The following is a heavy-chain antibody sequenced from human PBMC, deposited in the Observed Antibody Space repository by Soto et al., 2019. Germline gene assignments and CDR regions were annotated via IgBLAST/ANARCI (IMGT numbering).Heavy chain of an antibody. V-gene: IGHV3-74*01. CDR2: IIGNGNGA. CDR1: GFTFSSSW. D-gene: IGHD6-19*01. CDR3: ARVAVATRGIDY. J-gene: IGHJ4*02. Sequence: EVQLVESGGGLVQPGGSLRLSCVASGFTFSSSWMHWVRQAPGKGLVWLSRIIGNGNGADYADSVKGRFTISRDNAKNTAYLQMDTLGAEDTAVYYCARVAVATRGIDYWGQGTLVTVSS.